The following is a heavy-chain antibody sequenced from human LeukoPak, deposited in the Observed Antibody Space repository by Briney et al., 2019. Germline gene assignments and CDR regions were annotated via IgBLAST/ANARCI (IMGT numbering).Heavy chain of an antibody. CDR3: AKVAVDYYDSSGYVAHWFDP. D-gene: IGHD3-22*01. J-gene: IGHJ5*02. Sequence: PSQTLSLTCTVSGGSISGGGYYWSWIRQHPGKGLEWIGYIYYSGSTYYNPSLKSRVTISVDTSKNQFSLKLSSVTAADTAVYYCAKVAVDYYDSSGYVAHWFDPWGQGTLVTVSS. CDR2: IYYSGST. CDR1: GGSISGGGYY. V-gene: IGHV4-31*03.